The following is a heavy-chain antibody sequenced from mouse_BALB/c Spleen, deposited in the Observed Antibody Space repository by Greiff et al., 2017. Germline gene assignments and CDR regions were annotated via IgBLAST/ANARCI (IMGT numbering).Heavy chain of an antibody. J-gene: IGHJ4*01. Sequence: EVQLQQSGPELVKPGASVKIPCKASGYTFTDYNMDWVKQSHGKSLEWIGDINPNNGGTIYNQKFKGKATLTVDKSSSTAYMELRSLTSEDTAVYYCARWTSTMITATRGYYAMDYWGQGTSVTVSS. D-gene: IGHD2-4*01. V-gene: IGHV1-18*01. CDR3: ARWTSTMITATRGYYAMDY. CDR2: INPNNGGT. CDR1: GYTFTDYN.